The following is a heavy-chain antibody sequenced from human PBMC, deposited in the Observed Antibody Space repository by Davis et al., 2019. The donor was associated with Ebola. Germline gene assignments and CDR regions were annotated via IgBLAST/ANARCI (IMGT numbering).Heavy chain of an antibody. D-gene: IGHD5-18*01. CDR2: VILKSGAT. CDR1: GYTFTDYN. CDR3: ARGDNYGHDY. Sequence: ASVKVSCKASGYTFTDYNIHWMRQAPGQGLEWLGRVILKSGATNYAQKFQSMVTMTRDTSISTAYMELSSLTSDDTAVYSCARGDNYGHDYWGQGTLVTVSS. V-gene: IGHV1-2*06. J-gene: IGHJ4*02.